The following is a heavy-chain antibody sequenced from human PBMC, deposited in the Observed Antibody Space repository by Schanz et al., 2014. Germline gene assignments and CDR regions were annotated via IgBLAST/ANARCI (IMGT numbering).Heavy chain of an antibody. CDR3: ARDPSGYDVLTGYSRFEF. D-gene: IGHD3-9*01. CDR1: GYTFPSYV. Sequence: QVQLVQSGSEVKKPGASVKVSCKASGYTFPSYVISWVRQAPGQGLEWMGWINVYNGNTNYAPKMQGRVTLTTDTSTRTAYMELRSLRFDDTAVYYCARDPSGYDVLTGYSRFEFWGQGTLVTVSS. CDR2: INVYNGNT. J-gene: IGHJ4*02. V-gene: IGHV1-18*04.